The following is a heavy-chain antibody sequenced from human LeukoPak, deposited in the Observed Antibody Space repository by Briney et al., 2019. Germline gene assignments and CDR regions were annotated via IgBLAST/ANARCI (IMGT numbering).Heavy chain of an antibody. CDR1: GGSISRYY. Sequence: SETLSLTCTVSGGSISRYYWSWIRQPPGKGLEWIGYIYYSGSTNYNPSLKSRVTISVDTSKNQFSLKLSSVTAADTAVYYCARSDGSSWYLRWFDPWGQGTLVTVSS. CDR3: ARSDGSSWYLRWFDP. J-gene: IGHJ5*02. D-gene: IGHD6-13*01. V-gene: IGHV4-59*08. CDR2: IYYSGST.